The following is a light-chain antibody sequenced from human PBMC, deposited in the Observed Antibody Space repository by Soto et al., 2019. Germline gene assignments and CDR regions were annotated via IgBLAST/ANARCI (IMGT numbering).Light chain of an antibody. CDR3: ISYTRSSTDV. CDR1: SSDVGGYYS. Sequence: QAALTQPASVYGSPGQSITISCTGTSSDVGGYYSVSWYQQHPGKAPKLMIYDVTNRPSGVSNRFSGSKSGNPASLTISGRQAEDEADYYSISYTRSSTDVFGTGTKLTVL. J-gene: IGLJ1*01. V-gene: IGLV2-14*01. CDR2: DVT.